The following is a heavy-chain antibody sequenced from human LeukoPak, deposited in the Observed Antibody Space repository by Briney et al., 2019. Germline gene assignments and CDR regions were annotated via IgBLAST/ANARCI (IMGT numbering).Heavy chain of an antibody. J-gene: IGHJ4*02. CDR1: GFTFSNYA. CDR3: ATTETYDILTGYAY. Sequence: GGSLRLSCAASGFTFSNYAMYWVRQTPGKGLQWVALISYDGSNKYSADSVKGRFTISRDNSRNTLYLQMNSLRAEDTAVYYCATTETYDILTGYAYWGQGTLVTVSS. D-gene: IGHD3-9*01. V-gene: IGHV3-30*04. CDR2: ISYDGSNK.